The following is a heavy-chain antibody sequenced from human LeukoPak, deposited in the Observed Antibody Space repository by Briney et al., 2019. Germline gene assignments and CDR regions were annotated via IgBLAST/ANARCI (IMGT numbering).Heavy chain of an antibody. D-gene: IGHD5-24*01. J-gene: IGHJ4*02. CDR1: GGTFSSYA. Sequence: SVKVSCKASGGTFSSYAISWVRQAPGQGLEWMGGIIPIFGTANYAQKFQGRVTITADESTSTAYMELSSLRSEDTAVYYCARTKDGYNPGYFDYWGQGTLVTVSS. CDR2: IIPIFGTA. CDR3: ARTKDGYNPGYFDY. V-gene: IGHV1-69*01.